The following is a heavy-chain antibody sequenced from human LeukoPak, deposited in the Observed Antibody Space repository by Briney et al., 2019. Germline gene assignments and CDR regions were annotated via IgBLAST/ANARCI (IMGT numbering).Heavy chain of an antibody. D-gene: IGHD2-2*01. J-gene: IGHJ5*02. CDR1: GGTFSSYA. CDR2: IIPIFGTA. V-gene: IGHV1-69*13. CDR3: ARGGRSYCSSTSCYFNNWFDP. Sequence: ASVKVSCKASGGTFSSYAISWVRQAPGQGLEWMGGIIPIFGTANYAQKFQGRVTNTADESTSTAYMELSSLRSEDTAVYYCARGGRSYCSSTSCYFNNWFDPWGQGTLVTVSS.